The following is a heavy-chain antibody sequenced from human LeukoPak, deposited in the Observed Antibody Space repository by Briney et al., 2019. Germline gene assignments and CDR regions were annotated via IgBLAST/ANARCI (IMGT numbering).Heavy chain of an antibody. D-gene: IGHD3-16*01. Sequence: SETLSLTCTVSGGSISSYYWSWIRQPPGKGLEWIGYIYYSGSTNYNPSLKSRVTISVDTSKNQFSLKLSSVTAADTAVYYCARDRGGDEGYYFDYWGQGTLVTVSS. CDR1: GGSISSYY. V-gene: IGHV4-59*01. J-gene: IGHJ4*02. CDR3: ARDRGGDEGYYFDY. CDR2: IYYSGST.